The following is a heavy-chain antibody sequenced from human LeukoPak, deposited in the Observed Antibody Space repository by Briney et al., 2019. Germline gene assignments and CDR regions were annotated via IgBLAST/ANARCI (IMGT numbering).Heavy chain of an antibody. Sequence: SQTLSLTCAISGDSVSSNSAAWNWIRQSPSRGLEWLGRTYYRSKWYNDYAVSVKSRITINPDTSKNQFSLKLSSVTAADTAVYYCARAYRLEWLLSGDAFDIWGQGTMVTVSS. CDR3: ARAYRLEWLLSGDAFDI. CDR1: GDSVSSNSAA. J-gene: IGHJ3*02. D-gene: IGHD3-3*01. V-gene: IGHV6-1*01. CDR2: TYYRSKWYN.